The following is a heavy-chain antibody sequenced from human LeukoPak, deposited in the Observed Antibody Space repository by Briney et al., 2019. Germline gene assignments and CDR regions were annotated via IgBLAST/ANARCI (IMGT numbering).Heavy chain of an antibody. Sequence: GRSLRLSCAASGFAFSTYGMHWVRQAPGKGLEWVAVIWFDGSNKYYADSVKGRFTISRDNSKNTLYLQMNSLRVEDTAVYYCASAAGPFDNWGQGTLVTVSS. CDR2: IWFDGSNK. J-gene: IGHJ4*02. D-gene: IGHD6-13*01. CDR1: GFAFSTYG. V-gene: IGHV3-33*01. CDR3: ASAAGPFDN.